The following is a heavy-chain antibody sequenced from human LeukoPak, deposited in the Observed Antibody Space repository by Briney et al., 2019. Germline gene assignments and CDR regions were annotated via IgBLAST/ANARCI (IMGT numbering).Heavy chain of an antibody. CDR3: ARVFSSSWYLEAFDY. J-gene: IGHJ4*02. CDR2: ISAYNGNT. Sequence: GASVKVSCKASGYTFTSYGISWVRQAPGQGLEWMGWISAYNGNTNYAQKLQGRVTMTTDTSTSTAYMELRSLRSDDTAVYYCARVFSSSWYLEAFDYWGQGTLVTVSS. CDR1: GYTFTSYG. V-gene: IGHV1-18*01. D-gene: IGHD6-13*01.